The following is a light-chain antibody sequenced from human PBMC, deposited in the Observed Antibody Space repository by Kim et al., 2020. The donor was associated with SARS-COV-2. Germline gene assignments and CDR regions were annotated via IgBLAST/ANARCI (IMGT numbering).Light chain of an antibody. V-gene: IGKV3-15*01. CDR3: QQYNNWPPYT. CDR2: GAS. CDR1: QSISSN. J-gene: IGKJ2*01. Sequence: EIVMTQSPATLSVSPGERATLSCRASQSISSNLAWYQQKPGQAPRLLIYGASTRATDIPARFSGSGSGTYFTLTISSLQSEDFAVYYCQQYNNWPPYTFGQGTKVDIK.